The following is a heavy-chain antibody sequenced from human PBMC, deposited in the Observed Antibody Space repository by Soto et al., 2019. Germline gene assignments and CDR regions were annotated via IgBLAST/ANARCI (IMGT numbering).Heavy chain of an antibody. CDR1: GFTFSSSV. CDR3: AKDTRLLVIVTFDY. V-gene: IGHV3-23*01. D-gene: IGHD2-2*01. Sequence: GGSLRLSCAASGFTFSSSVMSWVRQAPGKGLEWVSTISGSGGNTYYADSVKGRFTISRDNSKNTLYLQMNSLRAEDTAVYYCAKDTRLLVIVTFDYWGQGTRVTVYS. CDR2: ISGSGGNT. J-gene: IGHJ4*02.